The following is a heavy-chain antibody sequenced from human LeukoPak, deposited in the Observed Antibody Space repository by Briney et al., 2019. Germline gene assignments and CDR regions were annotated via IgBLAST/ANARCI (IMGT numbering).Heavy chain of an antibody. CDR2: INHSGST. V-gene: IGHV4-34*01. CDR3: AREFIGSSSWYYYYYGMDV. CDR1: GGSFSGYY. J-gene: IGHJ6*02. D-gene: IGHD6-13*01. Sequence: SETLSLTCAVYGGSFSGYYWSWIRQPPGEGLEWIGEINHSGSTNYNPSLKSRVTISVDTSKNQFSLKLSSVTAADTAVYYCAREFIGSSSWYYYYYGMDVWGQGTTVTVSS.